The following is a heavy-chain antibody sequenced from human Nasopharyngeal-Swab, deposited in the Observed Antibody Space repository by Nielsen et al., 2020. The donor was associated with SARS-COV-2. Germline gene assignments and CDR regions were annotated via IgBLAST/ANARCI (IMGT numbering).Heavy chain of an antibody. CDR1: GFTLSHYG. J-gene: IGHJ4*02. CDR2: INGDGSST. Sequence: GESLKISCAASGFTLSHYGMHWVRQAPGKGLVWVSRINGDGSSTSYADSVKGRFTISRDNAKNTLYLQMNSLRAEDTAVYYCARGSIVVLVAGPLHDWGQGTLVTVSS. CDR3: ARGSIVVLVAGPLHD. D-gene: IGHD2-15*01. V-gene: IGHV3-74*01.